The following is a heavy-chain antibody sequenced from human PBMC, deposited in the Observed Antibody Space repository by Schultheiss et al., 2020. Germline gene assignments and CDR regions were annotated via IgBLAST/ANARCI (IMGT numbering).Heavy chain of an antibody. CDR1: GFTFSSYS. J-gene: IGHJ6*02. D-gene: IGHD2-2*01. V-gene: IGHV3-48*02. CDR3: ASTSLPDIVVVPAAGIVYGMDV. Sequence: GESLRLSCAASGFTFSSYSMNWVRQAPGKGLEWVSYISSSSSTIYYADSVKGRFTISRDNAKNSLYLQMNSLRDEDTAVYYCASTSLPDIVVVPAAGIVYGMDVWGQGTTVTGSS. CDR2: ISSSSSTI.